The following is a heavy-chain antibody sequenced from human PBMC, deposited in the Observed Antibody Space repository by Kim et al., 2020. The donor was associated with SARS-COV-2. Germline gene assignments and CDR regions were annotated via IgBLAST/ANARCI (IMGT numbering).Heavy chain of an antibody. D-gene: IGHD3-10*01. CDR1: GFTFSSYG. CDR3: AKDLGVLWFGEYYYYYGMDV. J-gene: IGHJ6*02. CDR2: IWYDGSNK. Sequence: GGSLRLSCAASGFTFSSYGMHWVRQAPGKGLEWVAVIWYDGSNKYYADSVKGRFTISRDNSKNTLYLQMNSLRAEDTAVYYCAKDLGVLWFGEYYYYYGMDVWGQGTTVTVSS. V-gene: IGHV3-33*06.